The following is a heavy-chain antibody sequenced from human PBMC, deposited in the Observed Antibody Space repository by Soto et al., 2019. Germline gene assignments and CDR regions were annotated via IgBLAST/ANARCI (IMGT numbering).Heavy chain of an antibody. CDR2: IKTDGTSP. CDR1: GFTFSSYW. D-gene: IGHD1-26*01. Sequence: EVQLVESGGALVQPGGSLRLSCAASGFTFSSYWMNWVRQAPGKGLVWVSRIKTDGTSPKYADSVKGRFTISRDNAKNTLYLQMNSLRDEDTAVYYCARRWEYFYLAVWGKGTTVTVSS. J-gene: IGHJ6*03. CDR3: ARRWEYFYLAV. V-gene: IGHV3-74*03.